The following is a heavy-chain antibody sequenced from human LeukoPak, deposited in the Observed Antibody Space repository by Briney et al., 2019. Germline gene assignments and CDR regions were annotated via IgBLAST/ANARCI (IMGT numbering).Heavy chain of an antibody. Sequence: GGSLRLSWAASGFTFSSYWMSWVRQAPGKGLEWVANIKQDGSEKYYVDSVKGRFTISRDNAKNSLYLQMNSLRAEDTAVYYCARDDNSEYSDDAFDIWGQGTLVTVSS. V-gene: IGHV3-7*01. J-gene: IGHJ3*02. CDR1: GFTFSSYW. CDR3: ARDDNSEYSDDAFDI. CDR2: IKQDGSEK. D-gene: IGHD1-26*01.